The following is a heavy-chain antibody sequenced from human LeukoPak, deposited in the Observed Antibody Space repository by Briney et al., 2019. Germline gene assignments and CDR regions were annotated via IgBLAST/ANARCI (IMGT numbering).Heavy chain of an antibody. CDR1: GGTFTSYD. V-gene: IGHV1-8*01. Sequence: GSSVKVSCKASGGTFTSYDINWVRQATGQGLEWMGWMNPNSGNTGYAQKFQGRVTMTRNTSISTAYMELSSLRSEDTAVYYCARVSITMVRGVIPYWGQGTLVTVSS. CDR3: ARVSITMVRGVIPY. CDR2: MNPNSGNT. D-gene: IGHD3-10*01. J-gene: IGHJ4*02.